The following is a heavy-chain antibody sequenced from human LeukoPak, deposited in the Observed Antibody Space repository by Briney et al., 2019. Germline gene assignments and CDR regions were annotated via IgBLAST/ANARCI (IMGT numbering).Heavy chain of an antibody. V-gene: IGHV4-59*08. Sequence: PSETLSLTCTVSSGSISTYYWSWIRQPPGEGLEWIGRIYHSGSTYYNPSLKSRVAISVDTSRNQFSLKLSSVTAADTAVYYCARAREPLVFTYYFEYWGQGTLVTVSS. J-gene: IGHJ4*02. CDR1: SGSISTYY. CDR3: ARAREPLVFTYYFEY. CDR2: IYHSGST. D-gene: IGHD3-22*01.